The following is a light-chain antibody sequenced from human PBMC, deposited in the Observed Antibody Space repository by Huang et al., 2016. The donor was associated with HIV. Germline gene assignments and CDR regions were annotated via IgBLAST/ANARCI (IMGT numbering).Light chain of an antibody. Sequence: DIQMTQSPSSLSASVGDRVTIACRASQAISNSLAWYQQIPGKAPKLLLYDASRLESGVPIRFSGSGSGTEYTLTISSLQPEDFATYYCQQYYSIPFTFGPGTKVDNK. V-gene: IGKV1-NL1*01. CDR1: QAISNS. CDR3: QQYYSIPFT. CDR2: DAS. J-gene: IGKJ3*01.